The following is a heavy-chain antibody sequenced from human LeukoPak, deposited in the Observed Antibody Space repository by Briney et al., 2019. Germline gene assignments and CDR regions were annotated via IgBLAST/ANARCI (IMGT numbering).Heavy chain of an antibody. CDR1: GFTFSSYA. D-gene: IGHD1-26*01. Sequence: GGSLRLSCAASGFTFSSYAMHWVRQAPGKGLEWVAVISYDGRNNYYADSVKGRFTISRDNSKNTLYLQMNSLRAEDTAVYYCARVGGTTFDYWGQGTLVTVSS. V-gene: IGHV3-30*04. J-gene: IGHJ4*02. CDR3: ARVGGTTFDY. CDR2: ISYDGRNN.